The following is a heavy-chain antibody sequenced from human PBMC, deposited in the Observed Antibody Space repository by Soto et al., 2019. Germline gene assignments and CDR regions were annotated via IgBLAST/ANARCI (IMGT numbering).Heavy chain of an antibody. CDR1: GFTFTKYS. V-gene: IGHV3-48*02. CDR2: ISYSGETK. D-gene: IGHD2-15*01. CDR3: VRGVVVVVGSTAENFDH. J-gene: IGHJ4*02. Sequence: PGGSLRLSCVTSGFTFTKYSMNWVRQAPGKGLEWVSYISYSGETKYYADSLKGRYAISRDDAKNSVHLQMNSLRDEDTAFYYCVRGVVVVVGSTAENFDHWGQGTLVTVSS.